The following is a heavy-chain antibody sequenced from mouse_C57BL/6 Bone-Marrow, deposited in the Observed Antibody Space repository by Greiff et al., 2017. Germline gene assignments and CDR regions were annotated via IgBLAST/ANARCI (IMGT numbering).Heavy chain of an antibody. J-gene: IGHJ4*01. CDR2: INLYNGGT. Sequence: EVQLQQSGPVLVQPGASVKMSCKASGFTFTDYYMNWVKQSHGKSLEWIGVINLYNGGTSYNQTFKGKATLTVDKSASTAYMELNSLTSEDYAVYYCPGWVTGDMDDWGQGTTVTVSS. D-gene: IGHD2-2*01. CDR1: GFTFTDYY. CDR3: PGWVTGDMDD. V-gene: IGHV1-19*01.